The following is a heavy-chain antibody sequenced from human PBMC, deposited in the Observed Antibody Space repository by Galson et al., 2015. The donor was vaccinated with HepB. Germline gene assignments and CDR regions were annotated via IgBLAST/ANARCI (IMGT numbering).Heavy chain of an antibody. CDR2: ISGYSGKT. CDR1: GYIFTSSG. V-gene: IGHV1-18*01. CDR3: ARVRLVSAVLNDY. D-gene: IGHD5/OR15-5a*01. J-gene: IGHJ4*02. Sequence: SVKVSCKASGYIFTSSGISWVRQAPGQGLEWMGWISGYSGKTEYAQNLQGRVTVTTDTSATTAYLELRSLRSDDTAVYYCARVRLVSAVLNDYWGQGTLVTVSS.